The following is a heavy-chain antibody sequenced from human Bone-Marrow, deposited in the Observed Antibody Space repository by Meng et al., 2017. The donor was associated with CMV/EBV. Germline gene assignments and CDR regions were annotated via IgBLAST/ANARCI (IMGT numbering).Heavy chain of an antibody. CDR1: FSDYD. D-gene: IGHD3-10*01. J-gene: IGHJ4*02. CDR3: AGAPYYYGSGSYYNFFDY. V-gene: IGHV3-11*01. Sequence: FSDYDMGWIRRAPGEGLEWVSYISSSGSTIYYADSVKGRFTISRDNAKNSLYLQMNSLRAEDTAVYYCAGAPYYYGSGSYYNFFDYWGQGTLVTVSS. CDR2: ISSSGSTI.